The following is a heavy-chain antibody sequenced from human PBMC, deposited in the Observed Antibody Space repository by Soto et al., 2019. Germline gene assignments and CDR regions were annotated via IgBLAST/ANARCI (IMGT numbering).Heavy chain of an antibody. J-gene: IGHJ4*02. CDR2: ISAYNGNT. CDR3: AGGRGDCYETASTFDY. CDR1: GYTFTSYG. Sequence: QVQLVQSGAEVKKPGASVKVSCKASGYTFTSYGISWVRQAPGQGLEWMGWISAYNGNTNYAQKLQGRVTMTTDTTTSTDYMELRRLGSDGSAVYYCAGGRGDCYETASTFDYWGQGGLVAVSS. V-gene: IGHV1-18*01. D-gene: IGHD2-21*01.